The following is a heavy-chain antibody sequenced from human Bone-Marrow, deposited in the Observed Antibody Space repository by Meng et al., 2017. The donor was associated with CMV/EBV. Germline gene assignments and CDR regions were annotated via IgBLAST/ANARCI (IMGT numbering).Heavy chain of an antibody. V-gene: IGHV4-4*02. CDR1: GGSVSGRNW. CDR2: TYHTGTT. Sequence: GSLRLSCAVSGGSVSGRNWWSWVRQSPGKGLEWIGETYHTGTTNYKPSLKSRVTISLDKSKNHLSLRLSSVTAADTAVYYCARTLEGSRGGMDVWGQGTMVTVSS. D-gene: IGHD3-10*01. J-gene: IGHJ6*02. CDR3: ARTLEGSRGGMDV.